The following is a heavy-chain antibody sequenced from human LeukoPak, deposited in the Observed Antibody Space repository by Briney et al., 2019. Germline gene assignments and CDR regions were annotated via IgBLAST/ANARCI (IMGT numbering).Heavy chain of an antibody. CDR1: GFTFDDYA. D-gene: IGHD2-2*01. Sequence: GGSLRLSCAASGFTFDDYAMHWVRQAPGKGLEWVSGISCNSGSIGYADSVKGRFTISRDNAKNSLYLQMNSLRAEDAALYYCAKALSSTSCFDYWGQGTLVTVSS. CDR2: ISCNSGSI. J-gene: IGHJ4*02. CDR3: AKALSSTSCFDY. V-gene: IGHV3-9*01.